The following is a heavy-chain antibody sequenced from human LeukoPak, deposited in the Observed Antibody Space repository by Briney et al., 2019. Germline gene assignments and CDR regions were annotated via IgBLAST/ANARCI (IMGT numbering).Heavy chain of an antibody. CDR1: GFTFSSYE. V-gene: IGHV3-48*03. D-gene: IGHD1-26*01. CDR3: ARDRIVGTSFDF. Sequence: PGGSLRLSCAASGFTFSSYEMNWVRQAPGRGLEWVSYISSSGSTMYYADSVKGRFTISRDNAKNTVYLQMNSLRVEDTAVYYCARDRIVGTSFDFWGQGILVTVSS. J-gene: IGHJ4*02. CDR2: ISSSGSTM.